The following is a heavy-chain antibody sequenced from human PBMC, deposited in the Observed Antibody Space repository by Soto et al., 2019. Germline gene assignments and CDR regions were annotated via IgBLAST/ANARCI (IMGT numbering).Heavy chain of an antibody. Sequence: GGSLRLSCAASGFTFSTNLMHWVRQGPGKGLVWVSRINSDGTTAAYADSVQGRFTISRDNAKNTLYLHMTSLRGEDTAVYYCAKDGEGVANFDYWSQGTLVTVSS. CDR1: GFTFSTNL. V-gene: IGHV3-74*01. CDR3: AKDGEGVANFDY. D-gene: IGHD3-10*01. J-gene: IGHJ4*02. CDR2: INSDGTTA.